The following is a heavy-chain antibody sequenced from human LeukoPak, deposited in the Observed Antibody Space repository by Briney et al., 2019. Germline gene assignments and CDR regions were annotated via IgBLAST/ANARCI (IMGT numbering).Heavy chain of an antibody. CDR1: GNSLIYLS. CDR3: ARAGRGGYDYFDY. CDR2: LDPEGGGL. Sequence: ASVKVSCKVSGNSLIYLSMHWVRQAPGKGLEWLGGLDPEGGGLIYAQNFQGRVIMTEDTSTDTAYMELSSLRSEDTAVYYCARAGRGGYDYFDYWGQGTLVTVSS. V-gene: IGHV1-24*01. D-gene: IGHD5-12*01. J-gene: IGHJ4*02.